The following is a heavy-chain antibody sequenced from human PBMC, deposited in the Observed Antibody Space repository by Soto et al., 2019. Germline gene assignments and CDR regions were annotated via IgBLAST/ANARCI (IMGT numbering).Heavy chain of an antibody. Sequence: ASVKVSCKASGYTFTGYYMHWVRQAPGQGLEWMGWINPNSGGTNYAQKFQGWVTMTRDTSISTAYMELSRLRSDDTAVYYCARDLYSSGWHAYDAFDIWGQGTMVTVPS. J-gene: IGHJ3*02. CDR3: ARDLYSSGWHAYDAFDI. CDR2: INPNSGGT. D-gene: IGHD6-19*01. V-gene: IGHV1-2*04. CDR1: GYTFTGYY.